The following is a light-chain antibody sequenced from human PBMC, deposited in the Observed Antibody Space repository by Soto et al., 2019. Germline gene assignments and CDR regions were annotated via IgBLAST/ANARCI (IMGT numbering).Light chain of an antibody. CDR1: QRVPSNY. Sequence: EIVLTQSPGTLSLSPGERATLSCRASQRVPSNYLAWYQQQPGQAPRLLFYGASSRATGIPFRFSGSGSGTDFTLTITRLEPEDFAVYYCQQYCDSRQMYTFGQGTKLEIK. CDR3: QQYCDSRQMYT. CDR2: GAS. J-gene: IGKJ2*01. V-gene: IGKV3-20*01.